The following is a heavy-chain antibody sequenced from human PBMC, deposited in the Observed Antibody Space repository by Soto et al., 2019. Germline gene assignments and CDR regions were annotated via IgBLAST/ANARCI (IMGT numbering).Heavy chain of an antibody. CDR3: ARAPGYSYGYPRDAFDI. CDR1: GFTFSNYG. D-gene: IGHD5-18*01. Sequence: PGGSLRLSCAASGFTFSNYGMHWVRQAPGKGLEWVAVIWYDGSNKYYADSVKGRFTISRDNSKNTLYLQMNSLRAEDTAVYYCARAPGYSYGYPRDAFDIWGQGTMVTVSS. V-gene: IGHV3-33*01. CDR2: IWYDGSNK. J-gene: IGHJ3*02.